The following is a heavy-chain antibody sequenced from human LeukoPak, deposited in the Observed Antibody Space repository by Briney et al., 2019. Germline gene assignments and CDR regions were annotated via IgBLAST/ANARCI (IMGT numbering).Heavy chain of an antibody. CDR3: ARDSTYYDFRSGYLNWFDP. J-gene: IGHJ5*02. CDR1: RFTFNNYW. Sequence: GGSLRLSCAASRFTFNNYWMSWVRQAPGKGLEWVANIKQDGSEKYYVDSVKGRFTISRDNAKNALYLQMNSLRAEDIAAYYCARDSTYYDFRSGYLNWFDPWGQGTLVTVSS. V-gene: IGHV3-7*01. D-gene: IGHD3-3*01. CDR2: IKQDGSEK.